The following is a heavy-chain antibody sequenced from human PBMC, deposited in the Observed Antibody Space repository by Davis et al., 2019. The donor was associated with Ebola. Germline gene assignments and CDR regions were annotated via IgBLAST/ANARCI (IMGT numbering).Heavy chain of an antibody. CDR3: ARGHNYAHEY. Sequence: ASVKVSCKASGYTVTDHFIHWVRQAPGQGLEWLGRVILKSGATNYAQKFQGRVTMTRDTSISTVYMELSSLRYDDTADYYCARGHNYAHEYWGQGTLVTVSS. V-gene: IGHV1-2*06. D-gene: IGHD4-11*01. CDR2: VILKSGAT. CDR1: GYTVTDHF. J-gene: IGHJ4*02.